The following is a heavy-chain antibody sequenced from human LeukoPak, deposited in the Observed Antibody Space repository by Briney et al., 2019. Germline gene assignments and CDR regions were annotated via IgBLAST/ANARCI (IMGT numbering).Heavy chain of an antibody. Sequence: GGSLRLSCEASGLILSNYWMHWVRQAPGKGLVWVARINSEGSGTTYADSVKGRFTISRDNAKNTLYLQMNSLRDEDTAVYYCAKGGTTVVDYWGQGTLVTVSS. CDR3: AKGGTTVVDY. CDR2: INSEGSGT. J-gene: IGHJ4*02. V-gene: IGHV3-74*01. D-gene: IGHD4-23*01. CDR1: GLILSNYW.